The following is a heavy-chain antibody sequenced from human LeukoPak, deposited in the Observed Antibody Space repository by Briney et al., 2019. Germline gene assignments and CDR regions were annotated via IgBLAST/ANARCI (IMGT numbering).Heavy chain of an antibody. J-gene: IGHJ5*02. V-gene: IGHV5-51*01. CDR1: GYSFTGYW. CDR2: IYPGDSDT. CDR3: ARRGTTVTTGNWFDP. Sequence: GESLKISCKGSGYSFTGYWIGWVRQMPGKGLEWMGIIYPGDSDTRYSPSFQGQVSISVDKSISTAYLQWSSLKASDTAMYYCARRGTTVTTGNWFDPWGQGTLVIVSS. D-gene: IGHD4-17*01.